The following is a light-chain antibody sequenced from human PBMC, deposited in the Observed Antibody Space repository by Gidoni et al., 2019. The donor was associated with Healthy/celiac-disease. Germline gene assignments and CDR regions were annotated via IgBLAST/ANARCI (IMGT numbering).Light chain of an antibody. J-gene: IGKJ2*01. CDR3: QQSYSTPPT. CDR1: QSISSY. CDR2: AAS. Sequence: DIQMTQSPSSLSASVGDRVTITCRASQSISSYLNWYQQKPGHAPKLLIYAASRLQSGVPSRFSGSGSGTDFTLTISSLQPEDFATYYCQQSYSTPPTFXQXTKLEIK. V-gene: IGKV1-39*01.